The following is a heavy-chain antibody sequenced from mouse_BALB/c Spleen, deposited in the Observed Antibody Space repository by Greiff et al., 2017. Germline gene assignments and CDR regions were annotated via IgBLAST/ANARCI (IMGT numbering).Heavy chain of an antibody. CDR1: GFTFSSYA. J-gene: IGHJ3*01. CDR2: ISSGGST. D-gene: IGHD2-14*01. CDR3: ARPDYYRYDGAWFAY. V-gene: IGHV5-6-5*01. Sequence: EVKLVESGGGLVKPGGSLKLSCAASGFTFSSYAMSWVRQTPEKRLEWVASISSGGSTYYPDSVKGRFTISRDNARNILYLQMSSLKSEDTAMYYCARPDYYRYDGAWFAYWGQGTLVTVSA.